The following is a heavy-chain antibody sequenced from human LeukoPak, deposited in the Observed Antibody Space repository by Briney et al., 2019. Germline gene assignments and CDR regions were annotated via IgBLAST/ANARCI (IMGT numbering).Heavy chain of an antibody. V-gene: IGHV4-39*07. CDR3: AREGGYSYGDAPLHFDY. D-gene: IGHD5-18*01. Sequence: KASETLSLTCTVSGGSISSSSYYWGWIRQPPGKGLEWIGSIYYSGSTYYNPSLKSRVTISVDTSKNQFSLKLSSVTAADTAVYYCAREGGYSYGDAPLHFDYWGQGTLVTVSS. CDR2: IYYSGST. CDR1: GGSISSSSYY. J-gene: IGHJ4*02.